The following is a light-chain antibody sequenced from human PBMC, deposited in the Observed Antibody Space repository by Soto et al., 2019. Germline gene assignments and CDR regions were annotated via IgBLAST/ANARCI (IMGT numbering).Light chain of an antibody. CDR1: RTVLYSSNSKNY. V-gene: IGKV4-1*01. Sequence: DIVMTQSPDSLTVSLGERATINCNSSRTVLYSSNSKNYLAWYQQKPRQPPKLLISWASTLESVVPDRISGSGSGTDFTLPIRSMQAEDVAVYYCQQYYDTPFTFGHGTKVEFK. CDR3: QQYYDTPFT. J-gene: IGKJ3*01. CDR2: WAS.